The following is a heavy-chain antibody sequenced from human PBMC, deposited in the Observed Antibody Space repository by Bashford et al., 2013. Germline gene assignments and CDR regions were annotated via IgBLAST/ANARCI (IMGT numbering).Heavy chain of an antibody. D-gene: IGHD6-13*01. J-gene: IGHJ4*02. CDR1: GGTFSSYA. V-gene: IGHV1-69*10. CDR3: ARGGMAAVCTGST. Sequence: VASVKVSCKASGGTFSSYAISWVRQAPGQGLEWMGGIIPILGIANYAQKFQGRVTITADKSTSTAYMELSSLRSEDTAVYYCARGGMAAVCTGSTWGQGTLVTVSS. CDR2: IIPILGIA.